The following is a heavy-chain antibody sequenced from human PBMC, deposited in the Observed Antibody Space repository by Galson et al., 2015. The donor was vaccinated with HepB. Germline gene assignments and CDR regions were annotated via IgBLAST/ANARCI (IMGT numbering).Heavy chain of an antibody. CDR3: AGERRQQLVRGTYYYGMDV. CDR1: GFTFSSYS. V-gene: IGHV3-21*01. J-gene: IGHJ6*02. CDR2: ISSSSSYI. D-gene: IGHD6-13*01. Sequence: SLRLSCAASGFTFSSYSMNWVRQAPGKGLEWVSSISSSSSYIYYADSVKGRFTISRDNAKNSLYLQMNSLRAEDTAVYYCAGERRQQLVRGTYYYGMDVWGQGTTVTVSS.